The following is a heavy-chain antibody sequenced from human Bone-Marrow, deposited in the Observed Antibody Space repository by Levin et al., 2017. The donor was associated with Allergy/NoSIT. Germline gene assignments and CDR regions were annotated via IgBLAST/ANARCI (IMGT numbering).Heavy chain of an antibody. J-gene: IGHJ4*02. V-gene: IGHV1-2*06. CDR2: INPNDGDT. D-gene: IGHD3/OR15-3a*01. CDR3: ARHVDDCWLLDH. CDR1: GYTFSDYY. Sequence: GESLKISCKSSGYTFSDYYIHWVRQAPGQGLEWMGRINPNDGDTRYAQTFQGRVTMTRDTSISTASMELTGLTSDDTAFYYCARHVDDCWLLDHWGQGTLVTVSS.